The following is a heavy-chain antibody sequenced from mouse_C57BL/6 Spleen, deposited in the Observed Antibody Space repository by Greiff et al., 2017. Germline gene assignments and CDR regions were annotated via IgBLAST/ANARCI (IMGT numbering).Heavy chain of an antibody. D-gene: IGHD1-1*01. CDR3: ESGSPARGSSFYYAMDY. V-gene: IGHV1-5*01. J-gene: IGHJ4*01. CDR1: GYTFTSYW. Sequence: VQLQQSGTVLARPGASVKMSCKTSGYTFTSYWMPWVKQRPGQGLEWIGAIYPGNSDTSYNQKFKGKATLTAVTSASTAYMELSSLTNEDSAVXYCESGSPARGSSFYYAMDYWGQGTTVTVSS. CDR2: IYPGNSDT.